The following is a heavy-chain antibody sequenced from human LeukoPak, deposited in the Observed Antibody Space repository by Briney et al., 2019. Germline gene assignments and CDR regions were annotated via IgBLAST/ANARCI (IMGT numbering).Heavy chain of an antibody. Sequence: SVKVSCKASGGTFSSYTISWVRQAPGQGLEWMGRIIPILGIANYAQKFQGRATITADKSTSTAYMELSSLRSEDTAVYYCARSENFDFWSGYPYYYYGMDVWGQGTTVTVSS. D-gene: IGHD3-3*01. CDR1: GGTFSSYT. CDR2: IIPILGIA. J-gene: IGHJ6*02. CDR3: ARSENFDFWSGYPYYYYGMDV. V-gene: IGHV1-69*02.